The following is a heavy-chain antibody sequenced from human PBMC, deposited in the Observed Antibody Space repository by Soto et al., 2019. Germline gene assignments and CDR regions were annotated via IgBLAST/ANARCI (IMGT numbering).Heavy chain of an antibody. J-gene: IGHJ4*02. CDR1: GFSLSTSGVG. Sequence: SGPTLVNPTQTLTLTCTFSGFSLSTSGVGVGWIRQPPGKALEWLALIYWDDDKRYSPSLKSRLTITKDTSKNQVVLTMTNMDPVDTATYYCAHRRLTYYDILTGYRDNDFDSWGQGTLVPVSS. V-gene: IGHV2-5*02. CDR3: AHRRLTYYDILTGYRDNDFDS. D-gene: IGHD3-9*01. CDR2: IYWDDDK.